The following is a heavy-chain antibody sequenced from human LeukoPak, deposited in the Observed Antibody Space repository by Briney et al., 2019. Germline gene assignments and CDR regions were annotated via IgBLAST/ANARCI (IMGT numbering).Heavy chain of an antibody. Sequence: SETLSLTCAVSGYSISNHYYWGWIRQPPGKGLERIGSYYHTGSSYYNPSLQSRVAISIDTSKNQFSLELASVTAADTAVYYCASVTRSMSRFFDLWGRGTLVIVSS. D-gene: IGHD4-17*01. CDR1: GYSISNHYY. CDR3: ASVTRSMSRFFDL. J-gene: IGHJ2*01. CDR2: YYHTGSS. V-gene: IGHV4-38-2*01.